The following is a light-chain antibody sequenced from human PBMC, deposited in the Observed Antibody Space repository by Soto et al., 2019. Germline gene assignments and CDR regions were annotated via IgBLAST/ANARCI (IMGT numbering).Light chain of an antibody. CDR1: ISDVGTYNL. V-gene: IGLV2-23*02. Sequence: QSVLTQPASVSGSPGQSITISCTGTISDVGTYNLVSWFQQHPGKAPKLMIFEVTERPSGASHRFSGSKSGNAASLTISGLQAEDEADYYCCSSAGGGSYVFGTGTKLTVL. J-gene: IGLJ1*01. CDR3: CSSAGGGSYV. CDR2: EVT.